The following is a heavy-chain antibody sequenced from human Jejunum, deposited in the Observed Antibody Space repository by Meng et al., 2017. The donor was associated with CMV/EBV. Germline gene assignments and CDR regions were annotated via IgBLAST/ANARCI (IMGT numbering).Heavy chain of an antibody. CDR3: GTDYTGYGRIDY. CDR2: MDHGGTT. J-gene: IGHJ4*02. Sequence: ISGDSVRSNYYWAWIRQSPGKGLEWIGYMDHGGTTYYKASLKSRVTISLDTSNNQFSLRLSSVTAADTAIYYCGTDYTGYGRIDYWGLGTLVTVS. V-gene: IGHV4-38-2*01. D-gene: IGHD5-12*01. CDR1: GDSVRSNYY.